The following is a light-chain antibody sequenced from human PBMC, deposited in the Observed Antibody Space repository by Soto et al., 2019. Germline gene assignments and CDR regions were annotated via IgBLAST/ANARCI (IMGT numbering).Light chain of an antibody. CDR1: QSLSSS. V-gene: IGKV3-11*01. CDR2: DTS. CDR3: HQRSNWWT. Sequence: GERATLSCRASQSLSSSLAWYQQKPGQAPRVLIYDTSTRATGIPARFSGSGSGTDFTLTISSLEPEDSAVYYCHQRSNWWTFGQGTRVEIK. J-gene: IGKJ1*01.